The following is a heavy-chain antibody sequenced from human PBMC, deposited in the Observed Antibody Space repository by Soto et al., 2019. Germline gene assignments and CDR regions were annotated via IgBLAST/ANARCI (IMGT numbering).Heavy chain of an antibody. Sequence: GESLKISCKGSGYSFAGYWITWVRQKPGKGLEWMGRIDPSDSQTYYSPSFRGHVTISADKSISTAYLQWSSLKASDTAMYYCARPRYCSGGSCYSNYYYGMDVWGQGTTVTVSS. J-gene: IGHJ6*02. V-gene: IGHV5-10-1*01. D-gene: IGHD2-15*01. CDR2: IDPSDSQT. CDR1: GYSFAGYW. CDR3: ARPRYCSGGSCYSNYYYGMDV.